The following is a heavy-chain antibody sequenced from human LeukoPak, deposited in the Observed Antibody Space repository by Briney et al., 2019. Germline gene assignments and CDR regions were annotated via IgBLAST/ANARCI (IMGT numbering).Heavy chain of an antibody. CDR3: ARDAPPTKNWFDP. V-gene: IGHV3-23*01. CDR1: GFTFSSYA. Sequence: GGSLRLSCAASGFTFSSYAMDWVRQAPGKGLEWVSAISGSRDNTYYADSVKGRFTISRDNSKNTLYLQMNSLRAEDTAIYYCARDAPPTKNWFDPWGQGTLVTVSS. D-gene: IGHD5-24*01. J-gene: IGHJ5*02. CDR2: ISGSRDNT.